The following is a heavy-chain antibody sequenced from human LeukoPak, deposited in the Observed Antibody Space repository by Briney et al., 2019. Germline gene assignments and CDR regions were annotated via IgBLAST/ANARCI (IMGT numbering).Heavy chain of an antibody. Sequence: PSETLSLTCTVTGGSISSGSYYWRWVRQPAGTGLEWIGRIYTSGSTNYNPSLKSRVTISVDTSKNQFSLKLSSVTAADTAVYYCARTSITIFGVDAFDIWGQGTMVTVSS. CDR3: ARTSITIFGVDAFDI. J-gene: IGHJ3*02. V-gene: IGHV4-61*02. CDR1: GGSISSGSYY. D-gene: IGHD3-3*01. CDR2: IYTSGST.